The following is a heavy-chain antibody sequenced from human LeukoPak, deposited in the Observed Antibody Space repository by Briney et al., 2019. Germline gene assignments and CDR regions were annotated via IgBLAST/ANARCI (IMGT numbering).Heavy chain of an antibody. CDR2: FDPEDGET. D-gene: IGHD1-26*01. V-gene: IGHV1-24*01. Sequence: ASVKVSCKVCGYTLTELSMHWVRQAPGKGLESMGGFDPEDGETIYAQKFQGRVTMTEDTSTDTAYMELSSLRSEDTAVYYCATDRSLGWELLGGFDYWGQGTLVTLSS. J-gene: IGHJ4*02. CDR3: ATDRSLGWELLGGFDY. CDR1: GYTLTELS.